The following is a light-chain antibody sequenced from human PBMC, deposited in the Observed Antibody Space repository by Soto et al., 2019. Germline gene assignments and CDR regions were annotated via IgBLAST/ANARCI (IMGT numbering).Light chain of an antibody. V-gene: IGKV1-6*01. J-gene: IGKJ1*01. Sequence: AIQLTQSPSSLSASVGDRVTITCRAGQDIRSDLGWYQHKPGKAPRLLIHSAASLQSGVPTRFSGSASGTEFTLTISSLQPEDLASNYCLQEHSYPWTFSQETKV. CDR1: QDIRSD. CDR3: LQEHSYPWT. CDR2: SAA.